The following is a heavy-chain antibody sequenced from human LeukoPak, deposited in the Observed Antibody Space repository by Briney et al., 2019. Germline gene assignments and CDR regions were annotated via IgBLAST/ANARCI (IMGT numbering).Heavy chain of an antibody. Sequence: PGGSLRLSCAASGFTFSSYAMHWVRQAPGKGLEWVAVISYDGSNKYYADSVKGRFTISRDNSKNTLYLQMNSLRAEDTAVYYCAKGQYSNSINWFDPWGQGTLVTVSS. V-gene: IGHV3-30-3*01. CDR3: AKGQYSNSINWFDP. CDR1: GFTFSSYA. J-gene: IGHJ5*02. CDR2: ISYDGSNK. D-gene: IGHD4-11*01.